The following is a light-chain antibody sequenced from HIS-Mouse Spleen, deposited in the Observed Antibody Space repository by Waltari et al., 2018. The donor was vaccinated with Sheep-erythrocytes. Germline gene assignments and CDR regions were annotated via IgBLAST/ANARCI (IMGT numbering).Light chain of an antibody. CDR1: NLGDKY. Sequence: YELTQPPSVSVSPGQTASITCSGANLGDKYACWYQQKPGQSPALVIYQDSKRPSGIPERFSGSNSGNTANLTISGTQAMDEADYYCQAWDSSTVVFGGGTKLTVL. J-gene: IGLJ2*01. V-gene: IGLV3-1*01. CDR3: QAWDSSTVV. CDR2: QDS.